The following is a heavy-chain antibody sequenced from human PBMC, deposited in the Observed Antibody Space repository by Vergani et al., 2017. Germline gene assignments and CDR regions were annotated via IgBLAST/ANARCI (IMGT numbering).Heavy chain of an antibody. V-gene: IGHV1-24*01. D-gene: IGHD4-11*01. CDR3: ATDLSMTTVSD. CDR2: FDPDNYDP. Sequence: QVQVVQSGAEVKKPGASVKVSCKVSGHTLPVFSLSDLALHWVRQAPGRGLEWMASFDPDNYDPNYAQKFKGRVTMTKDRSTNAADVELTNRRSDDTAVCDGATDLSMTTVSDWGQGTLGTVSS. CDR1: GHTLPVFSLSDLA. J-gene: IGHJ4*02.